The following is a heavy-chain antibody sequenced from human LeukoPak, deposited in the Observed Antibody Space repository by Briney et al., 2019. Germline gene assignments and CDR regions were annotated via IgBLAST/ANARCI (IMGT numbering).Heavy chain of an antibody. V-gene: IGHV3-11*04. Sequence: PGGSLRLSCAASGFTFSDYYMSWIRQAPGKGLEWVSYISSSGSNIYYADSVKGRFTISRDNAKNTLYLQMNSLRAEDTAVYYCARVWYYDSSGYPDYWGQGTLVTVSS. CDR3: ARVWYYDSSGYPDY. J-gene: IGHJ4*02. CDR1: GFTFSDYY. D-gene: IGHD3-22*01. CDR2: ISSSGSNI.